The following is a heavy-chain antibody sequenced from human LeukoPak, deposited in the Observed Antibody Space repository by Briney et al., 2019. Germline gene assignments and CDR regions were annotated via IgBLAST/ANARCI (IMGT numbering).Heavy chain of an antibody. J-gene: IGHJ4*02. V-gene: IGHV3-23*01. Sequence: PGGSLRLSCAASGFSFNNCAMSWVRQAPGKGLEWVSAISTTGGSTYYADPVKGRFTISRDNSKNTLSLQMDSLRVEDTAVYYCAKDWTTVVTPKGYYFDSWGQGTLVTVSS. CDR3: AKDWTTVVTPKGYYFDS. CDR2: ISTTGGST. CDR1: GFSFNNCA. D-gene: IGHD4-23*01.